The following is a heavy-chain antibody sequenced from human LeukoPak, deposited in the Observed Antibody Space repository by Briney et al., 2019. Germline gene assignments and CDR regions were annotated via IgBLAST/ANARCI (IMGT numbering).Heavy chain of an antibody. CDR2: IYYSGST. V-gene: IGHV4-59*11. Sequence: PSETLSLTYTVSGGSISSHYWSWIRQPPGKGLEWIGYIYYSGSTNYNPSLKSRVTISVDTSKNQFSLKLSSVTAADTAVYYCARFYSSGWYGMHDYWGQGTLVTVSS. J-gene: IGHJ4*02. D-gene: IGHD6-19*01. CDR1: GGSISSHY. CDR3: ARFYSSGWYGMHDY.